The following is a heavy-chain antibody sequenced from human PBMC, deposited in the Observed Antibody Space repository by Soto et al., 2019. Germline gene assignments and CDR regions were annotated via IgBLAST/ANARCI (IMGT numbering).Heavy chain of an antibody. Sequence: QVQLMQSGAEVKKPGSSVKVSCKASGGTFSSYAISWVRQAPGQGLEWMGGIIPIFGTANYAQKFQGRVTITADESTSTAYMELSSLRSEDTAVYYCARSYDYVWGSYRYGWFDPWGQGTLVTVSS. J-gene: IGHJ5*02. CDR2: IIPIFGTA. D-gene: IGHD3-16*02. V-gene: IGHV1-69*01. CDR1: GGTFSSYA. CDR3: ARSYDYVWGSYRYGWFDP.